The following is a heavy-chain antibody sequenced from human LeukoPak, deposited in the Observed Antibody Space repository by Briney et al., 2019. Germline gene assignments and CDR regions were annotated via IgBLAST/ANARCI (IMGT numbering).Heavy chain of an antibody. V-gene: IGHV1-69*13. D-gene: IGHD1-1*01. Sequence: ASVKVSCKASGGTFSSYAISWVRQAPGQGLEWMGGIIPIFGTANYAQKFQGRVTITADESTSTAYMELSSLRSEDTAVYYCATTKPGSYYYYGMDVWGQGTTVTVSS. CDR1: GGTFSSYA. CDR3: ATTKPGSYYYYGMDV. CDR2: IIPIFGTA. J-gene: IGHJ6*02.